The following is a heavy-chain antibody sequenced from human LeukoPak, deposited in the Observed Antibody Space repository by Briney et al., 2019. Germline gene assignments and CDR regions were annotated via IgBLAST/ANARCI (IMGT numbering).Heavy chain of an antibody. CDR3: ARALKGYCSGGSCYPGGMDV. V-gene: IGHV4-34*01. D-gene: IGHD2-15*01. Sequence: PSETLSLTCAVYGGSFSGYYWSWIRQPPGKGLEWIGEINHSGSTNYNPSLKSRVTISLDTSKNQLSLKLSSVTAADTAVYYCARALKGYCSGGSCYPGGMDVWGQGTTVTVSS. J-gene: IGHJ6*02. CDR2: INHSGST. CDR1: GGSFSGYY.